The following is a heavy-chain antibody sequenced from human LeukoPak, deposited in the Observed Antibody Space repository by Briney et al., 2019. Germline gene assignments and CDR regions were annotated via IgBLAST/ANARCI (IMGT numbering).Heavy chain of an antibody. CDR2: ISGSGGAT. CDR1: GFTFSSYA. Sequence: GGSLRLSCAASGFTFSSYAMSWVRQAPGKGLEWVSAISGSGGATYYSDSVKGRFTISRDNSKNTLSLQMNSLRAEDTAVYYCANRGSLKPPDYWGQGTLVTVSS. V-gene: IGHV3-23*01. D-gene: IGHD1-26*01. CDR3: ANRGSLKPPDY. J-gene: IGHJ4*02.